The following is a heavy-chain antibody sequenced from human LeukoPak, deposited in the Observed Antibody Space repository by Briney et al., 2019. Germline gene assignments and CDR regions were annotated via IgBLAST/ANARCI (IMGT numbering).Heavy chain of an antibody. CDR1: GGSISSSNYY. Sequence: SETLSLTCTVSGGSISSSNYYWGWIRQPPGKGLEWIASIYYTGSTYYNPSLKSRVTISVDTSKNQFSLRLSSVTAADTAVYYCARDNYYDSSGVNWGQGTLVTVSS. CDR2: IYYTGST. V-gene: IGHV4-39*07. CDR3: ARDNYYDSSGVN. D-gene: IGHD3-22*01. J-gene: IGHJ4*02.